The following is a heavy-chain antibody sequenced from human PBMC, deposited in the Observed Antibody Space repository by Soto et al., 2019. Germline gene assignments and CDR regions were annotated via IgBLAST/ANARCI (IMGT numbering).Heavy chain of an antibody. CDR2: IYHSGST. CDR3: ARDLGAFGVVITLDY. J-gene: IGHJ4*02. Sequence: SETLSLTCAVFGNSISSGYYWGWIRQPPGKGLEWIGSIYHSGSTYYNPSLKSRVTISLDTSKNQFSLKLSSVTAADTAVYYCARDLGAFGVVITLDYWGQGTLVTVSS. CDR1: GNSISSGYY. V-gene: IGHV4-38-2*02. D-gene: IGHD3-3*01.